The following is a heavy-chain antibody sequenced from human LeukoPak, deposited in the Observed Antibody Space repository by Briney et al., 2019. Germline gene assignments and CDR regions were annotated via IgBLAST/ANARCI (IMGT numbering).Heavy chain of an antibody. D-gene: IGHD1-14*01. J-gene: IGHJ6*03. CDR3: AKTGFQWGDYYYYMDV. CDR2: IRYDGSNK. CDR1: GFTFSSYG. V-gene: IGHV3-30*02. Sequence: SGGSLRLSCAASGFTFSSYGMHWVRQAPGKGLEWVAFIRYDGSNKYYADSVKGRFTISRDNSKNTLYLQMTSLRVEDTAVYSCAKTGFQWGDYYYYMDVWGKGTTVTVSS.